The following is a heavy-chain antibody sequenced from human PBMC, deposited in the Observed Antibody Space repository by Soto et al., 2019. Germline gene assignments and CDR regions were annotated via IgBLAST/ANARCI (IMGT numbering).Heavy chain of an antibody. CDR2: IRQDGTEK. J-gene: IGHJ3*02. D-gene: IGHD5-18*01. Sequence: GGSLRLSCAASGFTFSRYWMNWVRQAPGKGLEWVANIRQDGTEKNYVDSVKGRFTISRDNARKSLYLQMDSLRAEDTAVYFCARGDTPMITGMDSFDIWGQGTMVTVSS. CDR1: GFTFSRYW. CDR3: ARGDTPMITGMDSFDI. V-gene: IGHV3-7*01.